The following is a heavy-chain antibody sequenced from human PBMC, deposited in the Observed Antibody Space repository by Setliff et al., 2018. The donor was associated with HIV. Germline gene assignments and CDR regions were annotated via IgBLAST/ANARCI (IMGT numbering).Heavy chain of an antibody. CDR1: GGSISSGDYY. D-gene: IGHD2-21*02. CDR2: IYYSGSI. Sequence: SETLSLTCTVSGGSISSGDYYWSWIRQPPGKGLEWIGYIYYSGSIYYNPSLKSRVTISVDTSKNQFSLSLTSVTAADTAVYYCARGVPLLPPHYWGQGTLVTVSS. J-gene: IGHJ4*02. V-gene: IGHV4-30-4*08. CDR3: ARGVPLLPPHY.